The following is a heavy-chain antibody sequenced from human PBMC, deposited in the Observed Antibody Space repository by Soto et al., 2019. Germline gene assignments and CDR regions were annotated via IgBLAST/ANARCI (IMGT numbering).Heavy chain of an antibody. V-gene: IGHV3-48*02. D-gene: IGHD3-10*01. J-gene: IGHJ1*01. CDR3: AKDRVEKSRSWPAE. Sequence: GGSLRLSCAASGFTFSSYSINWVRQAPGKGREWVSYSSSSSSTIYYADSVKGRFTISRDNAKNTLYLQMNSLRDEDTARYDYAKDRVEKSRSWPAEWGPATLVTVSS. CDR1: GFTFSSYS. CDR2: SSSSSSTI.